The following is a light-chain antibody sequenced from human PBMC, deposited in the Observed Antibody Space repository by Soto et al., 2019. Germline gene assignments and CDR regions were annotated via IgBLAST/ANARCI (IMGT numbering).Light chain of an antibody. CDR2: EVS. Sequence: QSALTQTASVSGSPGQSITISCTGTSSDVGGYNYVSWYQQHPGKAPKLMIYEVSNRPSGVSNRFSGSKSGNTASLTISGLQAEDEADYYCSSYTSSINYVFGTGTKVTVL. V-gene: IGLV2-14*01. J-gene: IGLJ1*01. CDR1: SSDVGGYNY. CDR3: SSYTSSINYV.